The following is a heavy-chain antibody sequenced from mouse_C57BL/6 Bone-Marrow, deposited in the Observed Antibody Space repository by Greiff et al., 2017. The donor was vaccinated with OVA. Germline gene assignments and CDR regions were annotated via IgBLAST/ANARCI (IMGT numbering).Heavy chain of an antibody. Sequence: VQRVESGAELAKPGASVKLSCKASGYTFTSYWMHWVKQRPGQGLAWIGYINPSSGYTKYNQKFKDKATLTADKSSSTAYMQLSSLTYEDSAVYYCAKELGLDYWGQGTTLTVSS. V-gene: IGHV1-7*01. CDR3: AKELGLDY. CDR2: INPSSGYT. CDR1: GYTFTSYW. J-gene: IGHJ2*01. D-gene: IGHD4-1*01.